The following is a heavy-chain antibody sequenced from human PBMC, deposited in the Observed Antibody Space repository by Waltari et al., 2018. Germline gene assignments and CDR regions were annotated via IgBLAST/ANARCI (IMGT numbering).Heavy chain of an antibody. V-gene: IGHV4-39*01. Sequence: QLQLQESGPGLVKPSETLSLTCTVSGGSISTDSYYWAWIRQPPGKGLEWIGSIYHTGSTYYNPSLKSRVTVSQDTPKNQFSLKLSSVTAADTALYYCARATRIMITFGGVIAFDPWGQGTLVTVSS. D-gene: IGHD3-16*02. CDR3: ARATRIMITFGGVIAFDP. J-gene: IGHJ5*02. CDR1: GGSISTDSYY. CDR2: IYHTGST.